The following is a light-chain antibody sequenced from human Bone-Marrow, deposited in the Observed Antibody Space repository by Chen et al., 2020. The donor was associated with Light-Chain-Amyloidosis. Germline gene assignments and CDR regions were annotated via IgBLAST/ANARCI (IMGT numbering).Light chain of an antibody. CDR1: SGSVSTNYY. CDR3: VLYVGSGIWV. V-gene: IGLV8-61*01. CDR2: STN. Sequence: QTVVTQEPSFSVSPGGTVTLTCGLSSGSVSTNYYPAWYQQTPGQAPRTLIYSTNNRSSGVPDRFSGSILGNKAALTITGDQADDESDYYCVLYVGSGIWVFGGGTKLTVL. J-gene: IGLJ3*02.